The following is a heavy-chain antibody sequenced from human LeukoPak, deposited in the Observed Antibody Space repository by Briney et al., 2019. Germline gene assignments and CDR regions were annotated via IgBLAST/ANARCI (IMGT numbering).Heavy chain of an antibody. V-gene: IGHV3-23*01. D-gene: IGHD2-2*01. Sequence: QPGGSLRLSCAASGFTFSSYAMSWVRQAPGKGLEWVSAISGSGGSTYHADSVKGRFTISRDNSKNTLYLQMNSLRAEDTAVYYCAKSGYCSSTSCPRYYGMDVWGQGTTVTVSS. CDR1: GFTFSSYA. CDR3: AKSGYCSSTSCPRYYGMDV. CDR2: ISGSGGST. J-gene: IGHJ6*02.